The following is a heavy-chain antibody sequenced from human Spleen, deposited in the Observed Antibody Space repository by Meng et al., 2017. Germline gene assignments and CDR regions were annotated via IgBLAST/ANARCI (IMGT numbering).Heavy chain of an antibody. V-gene: IGHV4-59*12. D-gene: IGHD2-8*01. CDR2: IYYSGST. J-gene: IGHJ5*02. Sequence: GSLRLSCTVSGGSISSYYWSWIRQPPGKGLEWIGYIYYSGSTNYNPSLKSRVTISVDTSKNQFSLKLSSVTAADTAVYYCARYDRGWYDNWGQGTLVTVSS. CDR1: GGSISSYY. CDR3: ARYDRGWYDN.